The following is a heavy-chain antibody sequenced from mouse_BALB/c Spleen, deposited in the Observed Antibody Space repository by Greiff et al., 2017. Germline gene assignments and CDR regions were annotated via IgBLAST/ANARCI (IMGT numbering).Heavy chain of an antibody. CDR3: ASITTVVAYWYFDV. V-gene: IGHV5-6-5*01. CDR1: GFTFSSYA. Sequence: EVMLVESGGGLVKPGGSLKLSCAASGFTFSSYAMSWVRQTPEKRLEWVASISSGGSTYYPDSVKGRFTISRDNARNILYLQMSSLRSEDTAMYYCASITTVVAYWYFDVWGAGTTVTVSS. D-gene: IGHD1-1*01. CDR2: ISSGGST. J-gene: IGHJ1*01.